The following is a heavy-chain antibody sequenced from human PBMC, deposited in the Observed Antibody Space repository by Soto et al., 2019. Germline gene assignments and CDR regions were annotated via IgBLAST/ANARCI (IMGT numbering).Heavy chain of an antibody. CDR2: INHSGST. CDR1: GGSFSGYY. Sequence: QVQLQQWGAGLLKPSETLSLTCAVYGGSFSGYYWSWVRQPPGKGLEWIGEINHSGSTNSNPSLKSRVTISGDTSKNHFSLKLSSVTAADPALYYCARGPLRGRFDPWGQGTLVTVSS. D-gene: IGHD3-10*01. V-gene: IGHV4-34*01. J-gene: IGHJ5*02. CDR3: ARGPLRGRFDP.